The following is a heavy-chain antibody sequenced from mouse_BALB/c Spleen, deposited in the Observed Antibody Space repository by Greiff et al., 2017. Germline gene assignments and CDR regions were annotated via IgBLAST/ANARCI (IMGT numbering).Heavy chain of an antibody. D-gene: IGHD2-3*01. V-gene: IGHV5-17*02. J-gene: IGHJ4*01. Sequence: EVQRVESGGGLVQPGGSRKLSCAASGFTFSSFGMHWVRQAPEKGLEWVAYISSGSSTIYYAYTVKGRVTISRDNPKNTLFLQRTSLRSEDTAMYYCERSSLDGSYAMDYWGQGTSVTVSA. CDR3: ERSSLDGSYAMDY. CDR2: ISSGSSTI. CDR1: GFTFSSFG.